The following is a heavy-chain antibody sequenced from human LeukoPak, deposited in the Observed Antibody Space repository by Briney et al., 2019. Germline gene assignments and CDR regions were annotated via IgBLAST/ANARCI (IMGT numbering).Heavy chain of an antibody. D-gene: IGHD4-23*01. J-gene: IGHJ5*02. Sequence: GASVKVSCKSSGYIFTNHYMHWVRQAPGQGLGWMGLINPSGISTLYAEKFRGRIIMTRDMSTATDYMELSSLRSEDTAVYYCARDNSIADRGWWFDPWGQGTLVTVSS. CDR2: INPSGIST. CDR3: ARDNSIADRGWWFDP. CDR1: GYIFTNHY. V-gene: IGHV1-46*01.